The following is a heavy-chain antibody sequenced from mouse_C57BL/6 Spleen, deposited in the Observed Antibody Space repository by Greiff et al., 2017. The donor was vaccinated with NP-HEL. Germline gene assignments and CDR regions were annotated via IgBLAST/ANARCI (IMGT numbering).Heavy chain of an antibody. D-gene: IGHD2-4*01. J-gene: IGHJ1*03. CDR2: ISDGGSYT. CDR1: GFTFSSYA. Sequence: EVKLVESGGGLVKPGGSLKLSCAASGFTFSSYAMSWVRQTPEKRLEWVATISDGGSYTYYPDNVKGRFTISRVNAKNNLYLQMSHLKSEDTAMYYCAGDYDGDWYFDVWGTGTTVTVSS. CDR3: AGDYDGDWYFDV. V-gene: IGHV5-4*03.